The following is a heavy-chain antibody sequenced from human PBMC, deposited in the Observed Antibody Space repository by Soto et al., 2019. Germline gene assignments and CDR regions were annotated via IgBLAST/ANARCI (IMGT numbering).Heavy chain of an antibody. CDR2: TYFRGSA. J-gene: IGHJ5*02. Sequence: PSETLSLTCDVYGVSITSHYWNWIRQSPGMGLEWIGSTYFRGSASYNPSLKSRVTISLDTSKDQLSLTLSAVTAADSAVYYCARDLRSRGWFVPWGPGILVTVSS. V-gene: IGHV4-59*11. CDR3: ARDLRSRGWFVP. CDR1: GVSITSHY.